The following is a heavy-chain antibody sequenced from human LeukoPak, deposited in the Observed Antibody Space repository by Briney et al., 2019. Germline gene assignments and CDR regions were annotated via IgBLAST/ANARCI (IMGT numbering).Heavy chain of an antibody. J-gene: IGHJ4*02. V-gene: IGHV1-46*01. CDR1: GYTFTDYH. CDR3: ARDLYSSSRDY. CDR2: INPSGGST. Sequence: ASVKVSCKASGYTFTDYHLHWVRQAPGQGLEWMGIINPSGGSTSYAQKFQGRVTMTRDMSTSTVYVELSSLRSEDTAVYYCARDLYSSSRDYWGQGTLVTVSS. D-gene: IGHD6-13*01.